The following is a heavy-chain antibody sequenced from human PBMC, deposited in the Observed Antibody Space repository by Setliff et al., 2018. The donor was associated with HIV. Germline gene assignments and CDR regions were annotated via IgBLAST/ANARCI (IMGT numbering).Heavy chain of an antibody. CDR2: IYYSGST. Sequence: SETLSLTCTVSGGSISSYYWSWIRQPPGRGLEWIGYIYYSGSTNYNPSLKSRVTISVDTSKNQFSLKLSSVIAADTAVYYCARPRSGTYRGHYYYYMDVWGKGTTVTVSS. D-gene: IGHD3-10*01. CDR3: ARPRSGTYRGHYYYYMDV. J-gene: IGHJ6*03. CDR1: GGSISSYY. V-gene: IGHV4-59*01.